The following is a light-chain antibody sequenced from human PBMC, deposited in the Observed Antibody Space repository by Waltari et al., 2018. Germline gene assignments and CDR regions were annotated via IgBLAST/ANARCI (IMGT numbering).Light chain of an antibody. CDR1: QNVLYSSNNKNY. Sequence: DIVMTQSPDSLAVSLGERATINCKSSQNVLYSSNNKNYLAWYQQKPGQSPNLLIYWASTRESVVPDLFSGSGSGTDFTLTISSLQAEDVAVYYCQQYYSTPYTFGQGTKLEIK. CDR3: QQYYSTPYT. CDR2: WAS. J-gene: IGKJ2*01. V-gene: IGKV4-1*01.